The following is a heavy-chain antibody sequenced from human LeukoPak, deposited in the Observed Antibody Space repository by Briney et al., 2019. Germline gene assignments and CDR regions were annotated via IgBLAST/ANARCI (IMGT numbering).Heavy chain of an antibody. V-gene: IGHV3-21*01. Sequence: GGSLRLSCAASGFTFSSYEMNWVRQAPGKGPEWVSSISSSSSYIYYADSVKGRFTISRDNAKNSLYLQMNSLRAEDTAVYYCARDNPYYYDSSGYYLFDYWGQGTLVTVSS. CDR1: GFTFSSYE. J-gene: IGHJ4*02. CDR2: ISSSSSYI. CDR3: ARDNPYYYDSSGYYLFDY. D-gene: IGHD3-22*01.